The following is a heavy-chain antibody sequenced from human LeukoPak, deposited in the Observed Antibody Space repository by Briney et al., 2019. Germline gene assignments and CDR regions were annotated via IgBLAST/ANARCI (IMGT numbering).Heavy chain of an antibody. CDR2: INHSGST. J-gene: IGHJ5*02. CDR1: GGSFSGYY. CDR3: ARGVDIVVVPAARLWFDP. Sequence: SETLSLTCAVYGGSFSGYYRSWIRQPPGKGLEWIGEINHSGSTNYNPSLKSRVTISVDTSKNQFSLKLSSVTAADTAVYYCARGVDIVVVPAARLWFDPWGQGTLVTVSS. V-gene: IGHV4-34*01. D-gene: IGHD2-2*03.